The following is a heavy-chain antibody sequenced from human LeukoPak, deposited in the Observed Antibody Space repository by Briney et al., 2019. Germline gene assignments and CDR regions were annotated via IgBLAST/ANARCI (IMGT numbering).Heavy chain of an antibody. CDR2: ISDSGDNK. D-gene: IGHD3-22*01. V-gene: IGHV3-23*01. CDR1: GFSFSTYP. Sequence: GGSLRLSCAASGFSFSTYPMSWVRQAPGKGLDWVSAISDSGDNKQYADSVKGRFTISRDNSKNTLYLQMNNLRVEDTAVYYCAGWYDSNGYAWGQGTLVAVSS. CDR3: AGWYDSNGYA. J-gene: IGHJ5*02.